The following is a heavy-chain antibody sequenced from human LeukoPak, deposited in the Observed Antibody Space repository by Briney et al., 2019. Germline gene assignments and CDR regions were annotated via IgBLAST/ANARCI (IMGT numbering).Heavy chain of an antibody. CDR3: AKVAEVGATGYYYYMDV. J-gene: IGHJ6*03. CDR1: GFIFSDYV. CDR2: IRYDGSHK. V-gene: IGHV3-30*02. Sequence: GGSLRLSCAASGFIFSDYVMNWLRQAPGRGLEWVAYIRYDGSHKYYIDSVKGRFTISRDNSKNTLYLQMNSLRPEDTAVYYCAKVAEVGATGYYYYMDVWGKGTTVTISS. D-gene: IGHD1-26*01.